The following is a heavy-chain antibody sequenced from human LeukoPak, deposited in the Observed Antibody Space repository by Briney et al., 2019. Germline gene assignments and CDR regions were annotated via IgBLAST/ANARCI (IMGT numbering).Heavy chain of an antibody. CDR3: AKRGYCRGGTCFSHDAFDI. CDR1: GFTFSSYE. Sequence: PGGSLRLSCAGSGFTFSSYEMNWVRQAPGKGLEWVAVISYDGGNISYTDSVKGRFTISRDNSKNTLYLQMNSLRAEDTAVYYCAKRGYCRGGTCFSHDAFDIWGQGTMVTVSS. D-gene: IGHD2-15*01. CDR2: ISYDGGNI. V-gene: IGHV3-30*18. J-gene: IGHJ3*02.